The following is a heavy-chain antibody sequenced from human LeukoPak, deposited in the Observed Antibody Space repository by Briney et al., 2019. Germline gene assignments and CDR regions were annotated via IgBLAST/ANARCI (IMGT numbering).Heavy chain of an antibody. Sequence: PGGSLRLSCAASGFTFSSYSMSWVRQAPGKGLEWVSSISSSSSYIYYADSVKGRFTISRDNAKNSLYLQMNSLRAEDTAVYYCARDIDYDSSGYPGDYWGQGTLVTVSS. CDR3: ARDIDYDSSGYPGDY. CDR2: ISSSSSYI. V-gene: IGHV3-21*01. CDR1: GFTFSSYS. J-gene: IGHJ4*02. D-gene: IGHD3-22*01.